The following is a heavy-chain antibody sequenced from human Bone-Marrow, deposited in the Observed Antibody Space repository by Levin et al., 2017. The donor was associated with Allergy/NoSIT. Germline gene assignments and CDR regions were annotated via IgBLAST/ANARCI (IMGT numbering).Heavy chain of an antibody. Sequence: SQTLSLTCTVSGGSVSSGSYYWSWIRQPPGKGLEWIGYIYYSGSTNYNPSLKSRVTISVDTSKNQFSLKLSSVTAADTAVYYCARDRHYYGSGYYFDYWGQGTLVTVSS. V-gene: IGHV4-61*01. CDR2: IYYSGST. J-gene: IGHJ4*02. CDR1: GGSVSSGSYY. D-gene: IGHD3-10*01. CDR3: ARDRHYYGSGYYFDY.